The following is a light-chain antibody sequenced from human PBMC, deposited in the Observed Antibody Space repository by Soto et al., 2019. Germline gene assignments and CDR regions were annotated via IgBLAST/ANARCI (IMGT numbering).Light chain of an antibody. J-gene: IGLJ1*01. Sequence: QSVLTQPASVSGSPGQSITISCTGTSSEIGSYNLVSWYRQNPGKAPKLIIYEVTERPSGVSNRFSGSKSGNTASLTISGLQAEDEADYYCCSYAGSPTFRYVFGAGTKVTVL. CDR1: SSEIGSYNL. CDR2: EVT. CDR3: CSYAGSPTFRYV. V-gene: IGLV2-23*02.